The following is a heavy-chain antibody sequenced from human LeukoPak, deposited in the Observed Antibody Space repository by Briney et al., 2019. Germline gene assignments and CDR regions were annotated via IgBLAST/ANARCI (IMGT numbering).Heavy chain of an antibody. CDR3: ARRSRGAARLGY. J-gene: IGHJ4*02. Sequence: SETLSLTCAVYGGSFSGYYWSWIRQPPGKGLEWIGEINHSGSTNYNPSLKSRVTISVDTSKNWFSLKLSSVTAADTAVYYCARRSRGAARLGYWGQGTLVTVSS. D-gene: IGHD6-6*01. CDR2: INHSGST. V-gene: IGHV4-34*01. CDR1: GGSFSGYY.